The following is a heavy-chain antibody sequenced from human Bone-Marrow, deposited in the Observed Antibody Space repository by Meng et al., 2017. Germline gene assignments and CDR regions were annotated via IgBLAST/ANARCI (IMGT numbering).Heavy chain of an antibody. CDR2: INTNTGNP. Sequence: QVRLVQSGAEVKKPVASVKVSCKASGYTFTGYYMHWVRQAPGQGLEWMGWINTNTGNPTYAQGFTGRFVFSLDTSVSTAYLQISSLKAEDTAVYYCARDPGAIAVAGLEDYWGQGTLVTVSS. V-gene: IGHV7-4-1*02. D-gene: IGHD6-19*01. CDR3: ARDPGAIAVAGLEDY. CDR1: GYTFTGYY. J-gene: IGHJ4*02.